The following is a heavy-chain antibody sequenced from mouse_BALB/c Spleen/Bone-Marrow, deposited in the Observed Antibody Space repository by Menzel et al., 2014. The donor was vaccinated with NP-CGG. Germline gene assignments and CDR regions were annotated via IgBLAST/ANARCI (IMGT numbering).Heavy chain of an antibody. Sequence: VQLQQSGAELAKPGASVKLSCKASGYTFTSYWMHWVKQRPGQGLEWIGEINPSNGRSNYSEKFKSKATLTVDKSSSTTYMQLSSLTSEDSAVYSCARYNAYDWYFDVWGAGTTVTVYS. CDR3: ARYNAYDWYFDV. D-gene: IGHD2-2*01. J-gene: IGHJ1*01. CDR2: INPSNGRS. CDR1: GYTFTSYW. V-gene: IGHV1S81*02.